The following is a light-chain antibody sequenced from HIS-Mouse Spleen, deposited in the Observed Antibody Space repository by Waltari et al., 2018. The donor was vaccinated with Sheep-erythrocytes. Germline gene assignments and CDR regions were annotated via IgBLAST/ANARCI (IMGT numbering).Light chain of an antibody. J-gene: IGKJ2*01. Sequence: DVVMTQSPLSLPVTLGQPASISCRSSQSLVHSDGNTYLNWFQQRPGQSPRRLIYKVSNRDYGVPDRFSGRGSGTDFTLKISRVEAEDVGVYYCMHGTHWPPYTFGQGTKLEIK. CDR3: MHGTHWPPYT. CDR2: KVS. CDR1: QSLVHSDGNTY. V-gene: IGKV2-30*02.